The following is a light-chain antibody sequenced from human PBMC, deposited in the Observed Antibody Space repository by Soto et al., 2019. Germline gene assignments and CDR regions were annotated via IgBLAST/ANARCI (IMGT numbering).Light chain of an antibody. V-gene: IGKV3-15*01. J-gene: IGKJ1*01. Sequence: MVMTQSPATLSVSPVERATPSCRASQSVSSNLAWYQQKPGQAPRLLIYGASNRATGVPARFSGSGSGTQFTLTISSLQSEDFAVYYCQQYNNWPPWTFGQGTKVDIK. CDR3: QQYNNWPPWT. CDR2: GAS. CDR1: QSVSSN.